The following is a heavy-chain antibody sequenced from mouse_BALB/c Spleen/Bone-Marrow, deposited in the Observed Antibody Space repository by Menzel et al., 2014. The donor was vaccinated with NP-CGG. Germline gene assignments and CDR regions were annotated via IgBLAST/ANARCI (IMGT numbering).Heavy chain of an antibody. D-gene: IGHD2-4*01. CDR2: ISNGSSTI. CDR1: GFTFSSFG. J-gene: IGHJ4*01. CDR3: ARKGAMITHYYAMDY. V-gene: IGHV5-17*02. Sequence: EVQLQQFGGGLVQPGGSRKLSCAASGFTFSSFGMHWVRQAPEKGLEWVAYISNGSSTIYYADTVKGRFTISRDNPKNTLFLQMTSLRSEDTAMYYCARKGAMITHYYAMDYWGQGTSVTVSS.